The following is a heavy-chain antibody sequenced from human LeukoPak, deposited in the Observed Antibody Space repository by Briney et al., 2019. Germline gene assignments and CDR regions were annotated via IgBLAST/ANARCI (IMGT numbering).Heavy chain of an antibody. D-gene: IGHD5-24*01. CDR2: VSHRGDSA. Sequence: PGGSLRLSCTGSGFTFSNYVMSWVRQAPGKGLDWVSSVSHRGDSAYYADSVKGRFTISRDNSKNTLYLQMSSLRAEDTAVYYCAKGKDGYIYVDNWGQGTLVTVSS. CDR1: GFTFSNYV. J-gene: IGHJ4*02. CDR3: AKGKDGYIYVDN. V-gene: IGHV3-23*01.